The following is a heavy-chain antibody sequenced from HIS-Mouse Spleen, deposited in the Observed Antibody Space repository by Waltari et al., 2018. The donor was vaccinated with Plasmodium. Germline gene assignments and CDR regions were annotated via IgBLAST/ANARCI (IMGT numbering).Heavy chain of an antibody. J-gene: IGHJ2*01. Sequence: QVQLQQWGAGLLKPSETLSLTCAVYGGSFSGYYWSWIRQPTGKGLEWIGEINHSGSTNYNPSLKSRVTISVDTSKNQFSLKLSSVTAADTAVYYCARGRVLGTSSGYFDLWGRGTLVTVSS. CDR2: INHSGST. D-gene: IGHD3-10*01. CDR3: ARGRVLGTSSGYFDL. V-gene: IGHV4-34*01. CDR1: GGSFSGYY.